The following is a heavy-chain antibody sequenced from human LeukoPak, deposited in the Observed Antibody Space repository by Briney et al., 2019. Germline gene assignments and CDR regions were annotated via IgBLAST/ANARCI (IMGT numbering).Heavy chain of an antibody. D-gene: IGHD3-16*01. V-gene: IGHV3-74*01. CDR1: GFTFSGHW. Sequence: GGSLRLSCAASGFTFSGHWMSWVRQAPGKGLVWVSRINSDGRSTSYADFVKGRFTISRDNAKNTLYLQMNSLRAEDTAVYYCARGAPTYFDYWGQGTLVTVSS. CDR3: ARGAPTYFDY. J-gene: IGHJ4*02. CDR2: INSDGRST.